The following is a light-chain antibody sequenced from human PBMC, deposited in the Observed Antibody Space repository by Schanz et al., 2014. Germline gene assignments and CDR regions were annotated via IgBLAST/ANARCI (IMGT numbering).Light chain of an antibody. J-gene: IGKJ1*01. V-gene: IGKV3-11*01. CDR1: QSVSSY. Sequence: EIVLTQSPATLSLSPGERATLSCRASQSVSSYFAWYQQKPGQAPRLLIYDTSNRATGIPARFSGSGSGTDFTLTISSLEPEDFAVYYCQQRSNWLWTFGQGTKVEIK. CDR3: QQRSNWLWT. CDR2: DTS.